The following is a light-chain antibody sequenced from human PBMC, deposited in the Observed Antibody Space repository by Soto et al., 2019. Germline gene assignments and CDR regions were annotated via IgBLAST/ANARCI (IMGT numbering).Light chain of an antibody. CDR3: QQYHSYPLS. CDR2: AAS. V-gene: IGKV1-16*02. CDR1: QDIKNY. J-gene: IGKJ4*01. Sequence: DIRMTQSPSSLSASVGDTVTITCRASQDIKNYLAWFQQKPGQAPKSLIFAASSLQSGAPSKFIGSGSGTDFTLTISSLQAEDVATYFCQQYHSYPLSFGGGTKVEIK.